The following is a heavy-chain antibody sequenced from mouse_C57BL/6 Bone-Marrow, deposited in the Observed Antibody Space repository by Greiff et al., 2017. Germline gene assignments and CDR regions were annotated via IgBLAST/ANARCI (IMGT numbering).Heavy chain of an antibody. J-gene: IGHJ3*01. CDR1: GFTFSDFY. Sequence: EVKLVESGGGLVQSGRSLRLSCATSGFTFSDFYMEWVRPAPGKGLEWIAASRNKANDYTTEYSASVKGRFIVSRDTSQSILYLQMNALRAEDTAIYYCATGSSGTAWFAYWGQGTLVTVSA. CDR2: SRNKANDYTT. V-gene: IGHV7-1*01. D-gene: IGHD3-2*02. CDR3: ATGSSGTAWFAY.